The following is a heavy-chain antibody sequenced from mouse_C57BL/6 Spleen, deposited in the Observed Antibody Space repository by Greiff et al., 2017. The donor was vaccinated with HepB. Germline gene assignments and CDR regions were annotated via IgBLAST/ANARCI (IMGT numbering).Heavy chain of an antibody. D-gene: IGHD2-4*01. Sequence: VQLQESGPELVRPGASVKISCKAPGYTFTSHWMQWVRQRPGQGLEWIGEIFPGSGSTYYNEKFKGKATLTADKSSSTAYMELRSLTSEDSAVYFCARGDYDYNGWFAYWGQGTLVTVSA. CDR3: ARGDYDYNGWFAY. CDR1: GYTFTSHW. CDR2: IFPGSGST. V-gene: IGHV1-56*01. J-gene: IGHJ3*01.